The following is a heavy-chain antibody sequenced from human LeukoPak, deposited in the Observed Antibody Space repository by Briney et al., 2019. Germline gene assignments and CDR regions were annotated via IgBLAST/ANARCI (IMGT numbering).Heavy chain of an antibody. CDR1: DGSISSYY. D-gene: IGHD6-19*01. CDR2: IYSSGST. Sequence: SSETLSLTCTVSDGSISSYYWNWIRQPPGKGLEWMGYIYSSGSTKYNPSLKSRATISLDMSNNQFSLTLNSVTAADTAVYYCARGISAVSGENFEYWGQGTLVTISS. CDR3: ARGISAVSGENFEY. V-gene: IGHV4-59*01. J-gene: IGHJ4*02.